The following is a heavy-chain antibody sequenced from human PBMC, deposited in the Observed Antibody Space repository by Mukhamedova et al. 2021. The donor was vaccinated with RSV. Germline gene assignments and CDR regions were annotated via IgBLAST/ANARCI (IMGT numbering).Heavy chain of an antibody. CDR2: IYYSGST. D-gene: IGHD6-13*01. CDR3: ARQSSSWYA. V-gene: IGHV4-59*08. J-gene: IGHJ5*02. Sequence: IRQPPGKGLEWIGYIYYSGSTNYNPSPKSRVTISVDTSKNQFSLKLSSVTAADTAVYYCARQSSSWYAWGQGTLVTVSS.